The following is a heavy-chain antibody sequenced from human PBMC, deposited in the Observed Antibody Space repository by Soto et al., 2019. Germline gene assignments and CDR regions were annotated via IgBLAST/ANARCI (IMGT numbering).Heavy chain of an antibody. J-gene: IGHJ2*01. D-gene: IGHD7-27*01. CDR2: INAGNGNT. Sequence: GASVKVSCKASGYTFTSYAMHWVRQAPGQRLEWMGWINAGNGNTKYSQKFQGRVTITRDTSANTAYMELSSLRSEDTAVYYCARGCWGSPCSYWYFDLWGRGTLVTVSS. CDR1: GYTFTSYA. V-gene: IGHV1-3*01. CDR3: ARGCWGSPCSYWYFDL.